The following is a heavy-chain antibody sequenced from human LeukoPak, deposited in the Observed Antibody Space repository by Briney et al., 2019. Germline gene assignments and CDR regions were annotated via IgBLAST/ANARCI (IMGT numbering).Heavy chain of an antibody. CDR1: GFTFSSHS. CDR3: ARDGAFTGPHWWFDL. Sequence: GGSLRLSCAASGFTFSSHSMNWVRQAPGKGLEWLSYITPSGFTVYSDSVQGGFTISRDSAKNSVYLQMNSLTAEDTAMYYCARDGAFTGPHWWFDLWGRGTLVTVSS. D-gene: IGHD2-8*02. CDR2: ITPSGFTV. V-gene: IGHV3-48*04. J-gene: IGHJ2*01.